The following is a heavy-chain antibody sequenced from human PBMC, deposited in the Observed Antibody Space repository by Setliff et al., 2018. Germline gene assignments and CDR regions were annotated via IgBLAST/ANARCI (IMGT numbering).Heavy chain of an antibody. D-gene: IGHD3-22*01. CDR2: IYDSGSS. CDR3: ARGHPPSDSSGYYYAY. Sequence: LSLTCNVSGASVSSHYWDWIRQPPGKGLEWIGNIYDSGSSNYNASLKSRLIITRDTSKNQISLKLTSVTAADTAVYYCARGHPPSDSSGYYYAYWGQGTLVTVSS. J-gene: IGHJ4*02. CDR1: GASVSSHY. V-gene: IGHV4-59*02.